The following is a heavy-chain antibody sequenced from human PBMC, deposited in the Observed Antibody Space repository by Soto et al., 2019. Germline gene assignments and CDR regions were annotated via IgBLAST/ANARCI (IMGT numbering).Heavy chain of an antibody. V-gene: IGHV1-69*02. CDR3: ARGGGAYSY. D-gene: IGHD5-18*01. Sequence: QVQLVQSGAEVKEPGSSVNVSCKASGGTFSSYTISWVRQAPGQGLEWMGRIIPIFGVADYAQKVQGRLTITADKSTSTAYMELSSLKSEDTAVYYCARGGGAYSYWGQGTLVTVS. CDR1: GGTFSSYT. CDR2: IIPIFGVA. J-gene: IGHJ1*01.